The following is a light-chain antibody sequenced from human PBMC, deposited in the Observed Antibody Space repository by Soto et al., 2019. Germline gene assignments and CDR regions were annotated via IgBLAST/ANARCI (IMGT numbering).Light chain of an antibody. V-gene: IGLV2-14*01. CDR3: SSYTSRSTQV. CDR1: SSDVGGYNY. J-gene: IGLJ1*01. CDR2: EVS. Sequence: QSVLTQPASVSGSPGRSITISCTGTSSDVGGYNYVSWYQQHPGKAPKLMIYEVSNRPSGVSNRFSGSKSGNTASLTISGLQAEDEADYYCSSYTSRSTQVFGTGTKVTVL.